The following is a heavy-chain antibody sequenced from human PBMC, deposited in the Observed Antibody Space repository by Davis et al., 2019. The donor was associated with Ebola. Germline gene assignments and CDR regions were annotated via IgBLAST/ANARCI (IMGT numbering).Heavy chain of an antibody. V-gene: IGHV4-30-4*07. J-gene: IGHJ3*02. CDR3: ARGLHSSGWYRYYGFDI. D-gene: IGHD6-19*01. CDR2: YYYTGTT. Sequence: MPSETLSLTCGVSGGFVSSGGYSWSWIRQPPGKGLEWIGHYYYTGTTHYNPSLKSRVTISVDTSKKQFSLKLSSVTAADTAVYYCARGLHSSGWYRYYGFDIWGQGTMVTVSS. CDR1: GGFVSSGGYS.